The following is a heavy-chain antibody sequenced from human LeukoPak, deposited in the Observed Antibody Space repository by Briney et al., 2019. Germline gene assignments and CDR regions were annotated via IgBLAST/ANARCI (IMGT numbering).Heavy chain of an antibody. D-gene: IGHD4-17*01. CDR1: GYTFTSYA. CDR3: ARENADYGEYGVAGGPTSI. CDR2: INTNTGNP. V-gene: IGHV7-4-1*01. Sequence: ASVKVSCKASGYTFTSYAMNWVRQAPGQGLEWMGWINTNTGNPTYAQGFTGRFVFSLDTSVSTAYLQIGSLKAEYTAVYYRARENADYGEYGVAGGPTSIWGQGTLVTVSS. J-gene: IGHJ4*02.